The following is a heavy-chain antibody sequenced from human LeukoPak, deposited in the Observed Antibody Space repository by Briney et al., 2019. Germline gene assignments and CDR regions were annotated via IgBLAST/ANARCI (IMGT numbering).Heavy chain of an antibody. V-gene: IGHV3-74*03. CDR3: VRGQTIDY. J-gene: IGHJ4*02. CDR1: WFALQYYL. CDR2: IKSDGSGI. D-gene: IGHD3-3*01. Sequence: GSLAPSLYTSWFALQYYLVDLGPPAPRKGLEWVSRIKSDGSGITYSDAVEGRFTISRDNFKNTFLQMNSLRDEDTAMYYCVRGQTIDYWGQGTLVTVSS.